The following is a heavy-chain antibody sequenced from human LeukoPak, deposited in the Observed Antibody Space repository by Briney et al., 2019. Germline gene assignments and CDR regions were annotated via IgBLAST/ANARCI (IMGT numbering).Heavy chain of an antibody. CDR2: INYSGST. J-gene: IGHJ4*02. D-gene: IGHD4-17*01. CDR1: GETFSGFY. V-gene: IGHV4-34*01. CDR3: ARISTVTHQFDY. Sequence: SETLSLTCADYGETFSGFYWSWIRQPPGKGLEWIGEINYSGSTNYNPSLKSRVTISVDTSKNQFSLNLNSVTAADTAVYYCARISTVTHQFDYWGQGMLVTVSS.